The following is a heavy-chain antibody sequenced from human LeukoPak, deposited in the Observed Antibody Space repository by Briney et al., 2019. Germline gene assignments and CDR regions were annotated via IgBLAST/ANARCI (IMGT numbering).Heavy chain of an antibody. V-gene: IGHV3-23*01. CDR1: GFTFSSYW. Sequence: PGGSLRLSCAASGFTFSSYWMNWVRQAPGKGLEWVSGISGSGGNTYYADSVKGRFTISRDNSKNTLYLQMNSLRAEDTAVYYCAKDDNYIRFLSWGQGTLVTVSS. J-gene: IGHJ5*02. CDR3: AKDDNYIRFLS. CDR2: ISGSGGNT. D-gene: IGHD3-16*01.